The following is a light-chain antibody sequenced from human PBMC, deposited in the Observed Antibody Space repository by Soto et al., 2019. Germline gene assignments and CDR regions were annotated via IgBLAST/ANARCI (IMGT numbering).Light chain of an antibody. CDR2: DVS. J-gene: IGLJ1*01. CDR1: YSGVGGYGY. V-gene: IGLV2-14*01. CDR3: SSYTSRTSLPKV. Sequence: QSVLTQPASVSGSPGQSITISCTGTYSGVGGYGYVAWYQQHPGKAPKLIIYDVSNRPSGISNRFSGSKSGDTASLTISGLQAADEADYYSSSYTSRTSLPKVSGPGTKVIVL.